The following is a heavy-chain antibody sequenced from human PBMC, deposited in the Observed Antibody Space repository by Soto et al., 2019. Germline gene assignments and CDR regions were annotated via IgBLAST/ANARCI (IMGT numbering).Heavy chain of an antibody. V-gene: IGHV4-61*01. CDR3: ARGADIVVVPAAIRADYYYGMDV. CDR2: IYYSGST. J-gene: IGHJ6*02. D-gene: IGHD2-2*02. Sequence: SETLSLTCTVSGGSGSSGSYYWSWIRHPPGKGLEWIGYIYYSGSTNYNPSLKSRVTISVDTSKNQFSLKLSSVTAADTAVYYCARGADIVVVPAAIRADYYYGMDVWGQGTTVTVSS. CDR1: GGSGSSGSYY.